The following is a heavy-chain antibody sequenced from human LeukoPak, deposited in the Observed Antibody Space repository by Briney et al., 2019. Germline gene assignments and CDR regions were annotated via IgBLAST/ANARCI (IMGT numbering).Heavy chain of an antibody. Sequence: SGGSLRLSCVASGFTFDDYAMHWVRQAPGKGLEWVSGISWNSGNIGYADSVKGRFTISRDNAKNSLYLQMNSLRAEDTALYYCTKDRGYAAYYFDSWGQGTLVTVSS. CDR2: ISWNSGNI. V-gene: IGHV3-9*01. D-gene: IGHD2-21*01. CDR3: TKDRGYAAYYFDS. J-gene: IGHJ4*02. CDR1: GFTFDDYA.